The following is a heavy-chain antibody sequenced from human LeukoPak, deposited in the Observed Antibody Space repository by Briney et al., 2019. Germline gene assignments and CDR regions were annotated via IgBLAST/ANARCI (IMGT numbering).Heavy chain of an antibody. V-gene: IGHV3-30*04. Sequence: PGRSLRLSCAASGFTFSSYAMHWVRQAPGKGLEWVAVISYDGSNKYYADSVKGRFTISRDNSKNTRYLQMNSLRAEDTAVYYCAKDRWDYYDSSGYQTAWGQGTLVTVSS. D-gene: IGHD3-22*01. CDR2: ISYDGSNK. CDR3: AKDRWDYYDSSGYQTA. CDR1: GFTFSSYA. J-gene: IGHJ4*02.